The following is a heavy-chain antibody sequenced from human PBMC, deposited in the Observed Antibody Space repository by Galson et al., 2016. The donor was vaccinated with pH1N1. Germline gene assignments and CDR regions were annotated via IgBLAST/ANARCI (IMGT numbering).Heavy chain of an antibody. CDR2: IYPGDSET. J-gene: IGHJ6*02. CDR1: GYSFTKYC. D-gene: IGHD3-22*01. V-gene: IGHV5-51*01. Sequence: QSGAEVKKPGESLKISCEGSGYSFTKYCIVWVRQTPGKGLEWMGIIYPGDSETRYSPSFQGQVTISADKSISTAYLHWSSLEASDTAMYYCARQGIDDSNGDFIGHAYYALGVWGQGTTVTVSS. CDR3: ARQGIDDSNGDFIGHAYYALGV.